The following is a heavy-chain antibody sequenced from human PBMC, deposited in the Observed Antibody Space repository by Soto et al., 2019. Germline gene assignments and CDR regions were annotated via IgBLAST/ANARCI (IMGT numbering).Heavy chain of an antibody. Sequence: QVPLVQSGAEVKKPGASVKVSCKASGYTFITYGVSWVRQAPGQGLDWLGWISTYNGNTRYAERLQGRVTMTTDTTTNTAYMELRNLTSDDTAVYYCARGPTDYYDNSANYFLDYWGQGTLVTVSS. V-gene: IGHV1-18*01. J-gene: IGHJ4*02. CDR1: GYTFITYG. CDR2: ISTYNGNT. CDR3: ARGPTDYYDNSANYFLDY. D-gene: IGHD3-22*01.